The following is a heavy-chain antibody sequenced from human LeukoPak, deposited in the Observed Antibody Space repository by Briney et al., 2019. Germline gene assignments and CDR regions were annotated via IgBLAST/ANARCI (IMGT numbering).Heavy chain of an antibody. D-gene: IGHD3-22*01. CDR3: ARGGYYDSSGYYYGTRPFDI. CDR1: GFTFSSYG. CDR2: ISYDGSNK. Sequence: GRSLRLSCAASGFTFSSYGMHWVRQAPGKGLEWVAVISYDGSNKYYADSVKGRFTISRDNSKNTLYLQMNSLRAEDTAVYYCARGGYYDSSGYYYGTRPFDIWGQGTMVTVSS. V-gene: IGHV3-30*03. J-gene: IGHJ3*02.